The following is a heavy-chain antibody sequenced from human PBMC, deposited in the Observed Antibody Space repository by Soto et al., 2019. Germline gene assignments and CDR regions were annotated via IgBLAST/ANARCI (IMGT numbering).Heavy chain of an antibody. Sequence: QLQLQESGPGLVKPSETLSLTCTDSGGSISSSSYYWGWIRQPPGKGLEWIGSIYYSGSTYYNPSLKSRVTISLDTSKNQFSLKLSSVTAADTAVYYCARQPYCSSTSCYPFSNCFDPWGQGTLVTVSS. CDR1: GGSISSSSYY. D-gene: IGHD2-2*01. CDR2: IYYSGST. CDR3: ARQPYCSSTSCYPFSNCFDP. V-gene: IGHV4-39*01. J-gene: IGHJ5*02.